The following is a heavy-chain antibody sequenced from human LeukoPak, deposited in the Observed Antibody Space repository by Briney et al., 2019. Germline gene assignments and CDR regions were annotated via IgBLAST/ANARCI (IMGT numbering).Heavy chain of an antibody. Sequence: GGSLRLPCAASGFTFDDYGMSWVRHAPGKGLEWVSGINWNGGSAGYADSVKGRFTISRDNAKNSLYLQMNSLRAEDTALYYCAKPGRDQDAFDVWGQGTMVTVSS. V-gene: IGHV3-20*04. J-gene: IGHJ3*01. CDR2: INWNGGSA. CDR1: GFTFDDYG. CDR3: AKPGRDQDAFDV. D-gene: IGHD7-27*01.